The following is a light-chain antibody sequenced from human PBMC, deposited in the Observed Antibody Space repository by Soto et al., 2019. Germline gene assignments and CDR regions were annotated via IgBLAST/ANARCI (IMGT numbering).Light chain of an antibody. CDR1: SSNIGASYD. CDR3: QSYDSTLSGYV. Sequence: QPVLTQPPSVSGAPGQRVTISCIGSSSNIGASYDVHWHRQLPGTAPKLLIYGNNNRASGVPDRFSASKSGTSASLAITGLQAEDEADYYCQSYDSTLSGYVFGTGTKLTVL. V-gene: IGLV1-40*01. CDR2: GNN. J-gene: IGLJ1*01.